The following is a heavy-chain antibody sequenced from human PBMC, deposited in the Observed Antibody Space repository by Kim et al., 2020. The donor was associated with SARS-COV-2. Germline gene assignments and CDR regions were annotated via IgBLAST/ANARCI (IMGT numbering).Heavy chain of an antibody. J-gene: IGHJ2*01. CDR1: GFNFGDYA. CDR2: ISWNSGTT. CDR3: AKAWGDWYFDL. V-gene: IGHV3-9*01. D-gene: IGHD3-16*01. Sequence: GGSLRLSCAASGFNFGDYAMHWVRQAPGKGLEWVSGISWNSGTTNYVDSVKGRFTISRDNVKKYLYLQMDSLRLEDTAFYYCAKAWGDWYFDLWGRATLVTVSS.